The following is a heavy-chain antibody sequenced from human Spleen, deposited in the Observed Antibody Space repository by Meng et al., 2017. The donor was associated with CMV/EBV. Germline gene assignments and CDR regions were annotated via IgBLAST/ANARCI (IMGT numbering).Heavy chain of an antibody. CDR1: GCTFSGFG. D-gene: IGHD3-16*01. CDR3: AREGSKSDYDHWHVDL. CDR2: IWYDGSNR. V-gene: IGHV3-33*01. J-gene: IGHJ2*01. Sequence: SGCTFSGFGMHWVRQAPGKGLEWVALIWYDGSNRYYADSVRGRFTVSRDNSKNTLYLQMNSLKKEDTAVYYCAREGSKSDYDHWHVDLWGRGTLVTVSS.